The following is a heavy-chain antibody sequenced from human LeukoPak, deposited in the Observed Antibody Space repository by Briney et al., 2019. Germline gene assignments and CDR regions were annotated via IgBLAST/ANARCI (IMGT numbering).Heavy chain of an antibody. Sequence: ANYAQKFQGRVTITADESTSTAYMELSSLKASDTAMYYCARLSSSWYYWGQGTLVTVSS. CDR3: ARLSSSWYY. CDR2: A. D-gene: IGHD6-13*01. J-gene: IGHJ4*02. V-gene: IGHV1-69*01.